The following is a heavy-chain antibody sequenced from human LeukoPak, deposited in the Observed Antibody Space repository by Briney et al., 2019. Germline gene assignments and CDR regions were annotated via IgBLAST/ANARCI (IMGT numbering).Heavy chain of an antibody. CDR1: GVTFHEYD. J-gene: IGHJ4*02. CDR2: ITRNDGTL. D-gene: IGHD4-11*01. CDR3: ALNVGVTVADTLDY. V-gene: IGHV3-9*01. Sequence: PGRSLRLSCAAAGVTFHEYDFHWVRQTPGRGLEWVSGITRNDGTLGYADSVKGRFTISRDNAKNSLYLHMNSLRPDDTALYYCALNVGVTVADTLDYWGQGTLVTVSS.